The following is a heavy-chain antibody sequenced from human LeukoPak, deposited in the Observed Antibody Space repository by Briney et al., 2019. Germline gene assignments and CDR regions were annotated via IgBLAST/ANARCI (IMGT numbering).Heavy chain of an antibody. CDR3: ARVSGSDVFSY. CDR1: GYTFTSYG. J-gene: IGHJ4*02. CDR2: ISAYNGST. Sequence: VASVKVSCKASGYTFTSYGVSWVRQAPGQGLEWMGWISAYNGSTNYAQKLQGRVTMTTDTSTSTAYMELRSLRSDDTAVYYCARVSGSDVFSYWGQGTLVTVSS. V-gene: IGHV1-18*01. D-gene: IGHD1-1*01.